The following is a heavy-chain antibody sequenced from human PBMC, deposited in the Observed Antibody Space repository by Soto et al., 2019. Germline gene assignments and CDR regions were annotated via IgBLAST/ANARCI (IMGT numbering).Heavy chain of an antibody. CDR1: GGSISRYY. J-gene: IGHJ5*02. D-gene: IGHD3-22*01. V-gene: IGHV4-59*12. Sequence: SETLSLTCSVSGGSISRYYWSWIRQPPGKGLEWIGYIYHSGSTYYNPSLKSRVTISVDRSKNQFSLKLSSVTAADTAVYYCARDRGPKIVVKPTGWFDPWGQGTLVTVSS. CDR2: IYHSGST. CDR3: ARDRGPKIVVKPTGWFDP.